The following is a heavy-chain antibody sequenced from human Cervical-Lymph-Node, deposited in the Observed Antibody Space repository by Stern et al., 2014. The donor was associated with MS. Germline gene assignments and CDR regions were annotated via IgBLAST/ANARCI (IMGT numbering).Heavy chain of an antibody. D-gene: IGHD1-26*01. V-gene: IGHV1-69*14. J-gene: IGHJ4*02. CDR3: ARGGGLVGYFDY. Sequence: HVQLVQSGAEVKKPGSSVKVSCKASGDTFSSYAINRGRQVPGQALEWMGGITRVFGTTNYAQKFQGRVTITADKSTNTAYMELMTLRSEDTAVYYCARGGGLVGYFDYWGQGTLVSVSS. CDR2: ITRVFGTT. CDR1: GDTFSSYA.